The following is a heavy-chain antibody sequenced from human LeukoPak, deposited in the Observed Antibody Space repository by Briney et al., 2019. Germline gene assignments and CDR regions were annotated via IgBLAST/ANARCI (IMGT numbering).Heavy chain of an antibody. CDR2: IYYSGTT. V-gene: IGHV4-39*01. J-gene: IGHJ4*02. CDR3: ARHSDYGDYLFDF. D-gene: IGHD4-17*01. CDR1: GDSISSSSNY. Sequence: SETLSLTCTVSGDSISSSSNYWGWIRQPPGQGLEWIGSIYYSGTTYYNPSLKSRVTISIDTSKNQFSLKLTSVTAADTAVYYCARHSDYGDYLFDFWGLGALVTVSS.